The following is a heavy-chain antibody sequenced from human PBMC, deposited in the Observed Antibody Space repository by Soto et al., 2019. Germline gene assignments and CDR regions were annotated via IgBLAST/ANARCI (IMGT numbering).Heavy chain of an antibody. V-gene: IGHV4-59*01. CDR1: GGSISSYY. Sequence: QVQLQESGPGLVKPSETLSLTCTVSGGSISSYYWSWIRQPPGKGLEWIGYIYYSGSTNYNPSLKSRVTISVDTSKNQFSLKLSSVTAADTAVYYCARGSSGWYAPPFDPWGQGTLVTVSS. J-gene: IGHJ5*02. CDR3: ARGSSGWYAPPFDP. CDR2: IYYSGST. D-gene: IGHD6-19*01.